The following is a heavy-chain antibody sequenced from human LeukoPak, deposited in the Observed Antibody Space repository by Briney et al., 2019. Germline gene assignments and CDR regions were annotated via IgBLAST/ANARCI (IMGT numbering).Heavy chain of an antibody. D-gene: IGHD5-18*01. J-gene: IGHJ4*02. Sequence: PGGSLRLSCAASGFSFSSYWMNWFRQPPGKGLEWVANIKQDGTEKYYVDSVKGRFTISRDNAKKPLYLQMNSLRAEDTGVYYCARDPSRGYTYGYGDYWGQGILVTVSS. CDR2: IKQDGTEK. CDR1: GFSFSSYW. CDR3: ARDPSRGYTYGYGDY. V-gene: IGHV3-7*01.